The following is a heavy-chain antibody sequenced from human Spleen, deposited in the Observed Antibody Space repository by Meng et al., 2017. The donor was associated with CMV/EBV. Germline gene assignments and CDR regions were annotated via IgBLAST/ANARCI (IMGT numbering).Heavy chain of an antibody. CDR3: ARDMVRGVKGWFDP. CDR2: ISSGGTYI. Sequence: GESLKISCAASGFTLSSYSMNWVRQAPGKGLEWVSSISSGGTYINYPDSLKGRFTISRDNAKNSAYLQMDNLRVEDTAVYFCARDMVRGVKGWFDPWAREPWSPSPQ. D-gene: IGHD3-10*01. CDR1: GFTLSSYS. J-gene: IGHJ5*02. V-gene: IGHV3-21*01.